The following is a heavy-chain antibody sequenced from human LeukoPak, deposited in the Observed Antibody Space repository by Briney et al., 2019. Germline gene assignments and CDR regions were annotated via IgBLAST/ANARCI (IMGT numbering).Heavy chain of an antibody. CDR2: INHSGST. D-gene: IGHD3-10*01. CDR3: AKSLLWFGESWLVY. Sequence: PSETLSLTCAVYGGSFNNYYWSWIRQPPGKGLEWIGEINHSGSTNYNPSLKSRVTISIDTSKNQFSLKLSSVTAADTAVYYCAKSLLWFGESWLVYWGQGTLVTVSS. V-gene: IGHV4-34*01. CDR1: GGSFNNYY. J-gene: IGHJ4*02.